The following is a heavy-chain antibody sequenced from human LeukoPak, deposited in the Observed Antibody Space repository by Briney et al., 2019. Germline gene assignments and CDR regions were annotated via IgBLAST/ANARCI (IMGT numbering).Heavy chain of an antibody. Sequence: GGSLRLSCAASGFSFSKYWMHWVRQTPGEGLGWVARIKEDGTYTSYADSVRGRFIISRDNAKNSVYLQLSSLKAEDSAVYFCARDESGGYYVYWGQGTLVTVSS. CDR1: GFSFSKYW. J-gene: IGHJ4*02. CDR2: IKEDGTYT. D-gene: IGHD2-15*01. V-gene: IGHV3-74*01. CDR3: ARDESGGYYVY.